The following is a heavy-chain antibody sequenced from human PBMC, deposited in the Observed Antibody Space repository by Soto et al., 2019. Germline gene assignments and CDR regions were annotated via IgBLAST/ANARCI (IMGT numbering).Heavy chain of an antibody. CDR3: EKAGDYGDYAGENWFDS. CDR1: GFTFFAYW. D-gene: IGHD4-17*01. CDR2: INSDGSHT. J-gene: IGHJ5*01. Sequence: EVQLVESGGGLVQPGGSLRLSCAASGFTFFAYWIHWVRQVPGKGLVWVSRINSDGSHTSYADSVRGRFTISRDNSKNTVYLQMNSLTAEDTAVYYWEKAGDYGDYAGENWFDSWGQGSLVTVSS. V-gene: IGHV3-74*01.